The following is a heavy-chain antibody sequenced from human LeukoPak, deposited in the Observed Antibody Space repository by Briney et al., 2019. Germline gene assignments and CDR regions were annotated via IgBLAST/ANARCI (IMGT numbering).Heavy chain of an antibody. CDR2: ISYNSRSI. J-gene: IGHJ4*02. V-gene: IGHV3-48*01. Sequence: GGSLRLSCAASGFIFSTYEMNWVRQAPGKGLEWLSYISYNSRSIYYADSVKGRFTISRDNSKNTLYLQMNSLRAEDTAVYYCARRAGAYSHPYDYWGQGTLVTVSS. CDR3: ARRAGAYSHPYDY. CDR1: GFIFSTYE. D-gene: IGHD4/OR15-4a*01.